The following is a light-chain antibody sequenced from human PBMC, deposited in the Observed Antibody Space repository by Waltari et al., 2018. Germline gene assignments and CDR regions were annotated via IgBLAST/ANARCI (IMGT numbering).Light chain of an antibody. CDR1: SSDVGGYNY. Sequence: QSALTQPASVSGSPGQSITISCTGTSSDVGGYNYLSWYHQHPGKAPKLMIYDVSKRPSGVSNRFSGSKSGNTASLTISGLQAEDEADYYCSSYTSSSTWVFGGGTKVTVL. J-gene: IGLJ3*02. V-gene: IGLV2-14*01. CDR2: DVS. CDR3: SSYTSSSTWV.